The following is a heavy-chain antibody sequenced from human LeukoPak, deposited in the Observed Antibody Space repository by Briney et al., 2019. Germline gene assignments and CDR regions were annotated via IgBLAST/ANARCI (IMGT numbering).Heavy chain of an antibody. V-gene: IGHV4-34*01. CDR3: ARSNYYDSSGYYVRDDY. CDR1: GGSFSGYY. CDR2: INHSGST. J-gene: IGHJ4*02. D-gene: IGHD3-22*01. Sequence: SETLSLTCAVYGGSFSGYYWSWIRQPPGKGLEWIGEINHSGSTNYNPSLKSRVTISVDTSKNQLSLKLSSVTAADTAVYYCARSNYYDSSGYYVRDDYWGQGTLVTVSS.